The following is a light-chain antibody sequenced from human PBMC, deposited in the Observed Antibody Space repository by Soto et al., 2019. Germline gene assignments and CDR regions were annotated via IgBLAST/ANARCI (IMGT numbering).Light chain of an antibody. Sequence: QAVLTQPASVSRAPGQSITISCTGTSSDFGGYNYVSWYQQHPGKAPKLMIYDVSNRPSGVSNRFSGSKSGNTASLTISGLQAEDEADYYCSSYTSSSTLYVFGTGTKVTVL. J-gene: IGLJ1*01. CDR3: SSYTSSSTLYV. V-gene: IGLV2-14*01. CDR2: DVS. CDR1: SSDFGGYNY.